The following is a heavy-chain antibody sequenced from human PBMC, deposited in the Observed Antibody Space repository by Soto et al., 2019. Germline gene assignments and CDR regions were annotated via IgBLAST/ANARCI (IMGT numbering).Heavy chain of an antibody. CDR2: ISGYNGDT. CDR1: GYTFTRYG. J-gene: IGHJ6*02. CDR3: XKNGXXXYXXYGLDV. Sequence: QGHLVQSEAEVKKPGASVKVSCKASGYTFTRYGISWVRQAPGQGLEWMGWISGYNGDTNYAQKFQDRVSMTIDTSTGTAYMELRSLTSDDTAIYYCXKNGXXXYXXYGLDVWGQGTKVTVSS. V-gene: IGHV1-18*01. D-gene: IGHD2-8*01.